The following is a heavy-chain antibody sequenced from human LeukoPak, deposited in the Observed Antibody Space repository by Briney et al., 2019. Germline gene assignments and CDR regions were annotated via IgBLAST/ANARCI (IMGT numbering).Heavy chain of an antibody. Sequence: SETLSLTCTVSGGSISVYYWSWIRQPPGKGLEWIGYIYYSGSTNYNPSLKSRVTISVDTSKNQFSLKLSSVTAADTAVYYCARAAKYCSGSNCYWYFDLWGRGTLVTVSS. CDR3: ARAAKYCSGSNCYWYFDL. CDR1: GGSISVYY. J-gene: IGHJ2*01. D-gene: IGHD2-15*01. V-gene: IGHV4-59*08. CDR2: IYYSGST.